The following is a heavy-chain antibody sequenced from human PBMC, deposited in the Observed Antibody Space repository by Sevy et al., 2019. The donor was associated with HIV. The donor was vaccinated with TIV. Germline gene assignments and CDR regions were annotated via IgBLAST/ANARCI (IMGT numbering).Heavy chain of an antibody. CDR3: ARAIWGSGNWFDP. Sequence: SETLSLTCTVSGGSISSYYWSWIRQPPGKGLEWIGYIYYSGSTNYNPSLKSRVTISVDTSKNQFSLKLSSVTAADTAVYYCARAIWGSGNWFDPWGQGTLVTVSS. J-gene: IGHJ5*02. CDR2: IYYSGST. D-gene: IGHD7-27*01. CDR1: GGSISSYY. V-gene: IGHV4-59*01.